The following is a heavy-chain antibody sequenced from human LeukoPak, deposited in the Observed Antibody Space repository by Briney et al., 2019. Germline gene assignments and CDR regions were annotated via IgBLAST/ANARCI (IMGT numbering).Heavy chain of an antibody. CDR2: IYYSGST. CDR1: GGSISSHY. Sequence: SETLSLTCIVSGGSISSHYWSWIRQPPGKGLEWIGYIYYSGSTNYNPSLKSRVTISVDRSKNQFSLKLSSVTAADTAVYYCARGSWLSSAFDIWGQGTMVTVSS. J-gene: IGHJ3*02. D-gene: IGHD3-16*02. V-gene: IGHV4-59*11. CDR3: ARGSWLSSAFDI.